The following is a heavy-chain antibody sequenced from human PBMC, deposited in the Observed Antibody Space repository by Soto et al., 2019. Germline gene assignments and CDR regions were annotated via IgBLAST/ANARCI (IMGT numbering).Heavy chain of an antibody. D-gene: IGHD5-12*01. J-gene: IGHJ3*02. CDR2: IYPGDSDT. CDR3: ARPPSRYSGYDDAFDI. CDR1: GYSFTSYW. Sequence: GESLKISCKGSGYSFTSYWIGWVRQMPGKGLEWMGIIYPGDSDTRYSPSFQGQVTISADKSISTAYLQWSSLKASDTAMYYCARPPSRYSGYDDAFDIWGQGTMVTVSS. V-gene: IGHV5-51*01.